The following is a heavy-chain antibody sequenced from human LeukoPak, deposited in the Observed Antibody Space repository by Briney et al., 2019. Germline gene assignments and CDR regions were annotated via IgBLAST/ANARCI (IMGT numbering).Heavy chain of an antibody. D-gene: IGHD3-10*01. CDR2: INPNSGGT. CDR1: GYTFTGYY. CDR3: ATIYYYGSGSNDY. J-gene: IGHJ4*02. V-gene: IGHV1-2*02. Sequence: ASVKVSCKASGYTFTGYYMFWVRQAPGQGLEWMGWINPNSGGTNYAQKFQGRVTMTRDTSISTAYMELSRLRSDDTAVYYCATIYYYGSGSNDYWGQGTLVTVSS.